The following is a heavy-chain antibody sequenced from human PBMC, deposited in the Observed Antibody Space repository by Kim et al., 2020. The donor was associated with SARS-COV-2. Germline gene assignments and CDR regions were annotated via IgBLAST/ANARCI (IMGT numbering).Heavy chain of an antibody. CDR3: ARVGYDYVWGSYRDYYYYYGRDV. CDR2: ISSSSSYT. CDR1: GFTFSDYY. D-gene: IGHD3-16*02. J-gene: IGHJ6*02. V-gene: IGHV3-11*05. Sequence: GGSLRLSCAASGFTFSDYYMSWIRHAPGKGLEWVSYISSSSSYTNYADSVKGRFTISRDNAKNSLYLQMNSLRAEDTAVYYCARVGYDYVWGSYRDYYYYYGRDVWGQGTTITVSS.